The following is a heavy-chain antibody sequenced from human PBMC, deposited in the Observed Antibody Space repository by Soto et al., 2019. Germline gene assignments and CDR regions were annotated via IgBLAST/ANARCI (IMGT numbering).Heavy chain of an antibody. V-gene: IGHV3-73*01. Sequence: EVQLVESGGGLVQPGGSLKLSCAASGFTFSGSAMHWVRQASGKGLEWVGRIRSKANSYATAYAASVKGRFTISRDDSKNTAYLQMNSLKTEDTAVYYCTSPKIAAAGYYYYGMDVWGQGTTVTVSS. J-gene: IGHJ6*02. CDR2: IRSKANSYAT. CDR3: TSPKIAAAGYYYYGMDV. CDR1: GFTFSGSA. D-gene: IGHD6-13*01.